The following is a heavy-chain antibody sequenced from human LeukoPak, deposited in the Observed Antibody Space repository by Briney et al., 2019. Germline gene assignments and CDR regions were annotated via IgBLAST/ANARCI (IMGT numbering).Heavy chain of an antibody. CDR1: GFTFGSFW. V-gene: IGHV3-74*03. CDR2: IDPYESPTTT. Sequence: GGSLRLSCAASGFTFGSFWMHWVRQVPGKGLVWVSRIDPYESPTTTTYADSVRGRSTISRDNAKNTLYLQMNSRRVEDKTVYYCVKDHTGKEDKWGQGTLVSVS. CDR3: VKDHTGKEDK. D-gene: IGHD1-1*01. J-gene: IGHJ4*02.